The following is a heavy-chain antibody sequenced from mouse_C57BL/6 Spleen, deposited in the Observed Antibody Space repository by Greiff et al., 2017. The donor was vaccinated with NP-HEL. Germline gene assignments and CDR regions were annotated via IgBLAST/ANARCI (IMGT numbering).Heavy chain of an antibody. CDR2: ISNGGGST. Sequence: EVQGVESGGGLVQPGGSLKLSCAASGFTFSDYYMYWVRQTPEKRLEWVAYISNGGGSTYYPDTVKGRFTISRDNAKNTLYLQMSRLKSEDTAMYYCARGNYGYFDYWGQGTTLTVSS. V-gene: IGHV5-12*01. J-gene: IGHJ2*01. D-gene: IGHD2-4*01. CDR3: ARGNYGYFDY. CDR1: GFTFSDYY.